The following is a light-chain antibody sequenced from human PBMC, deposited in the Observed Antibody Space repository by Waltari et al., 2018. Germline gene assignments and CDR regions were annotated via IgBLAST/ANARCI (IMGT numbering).Light chain of an antibody. V-gene: IGLV2-14*03. CDR3: SSFTSSATWV. CDR1: NSDIGGYTY. Sequence: QSALTQPASLSGSPRQSITHSCTGTNSDIGGYTYSPWYQHHSGKAPKLMIFGVSDRPSGVSNRFSGSKSGNTASLTISELQADDEADYYCSSFTSSATWVFGGGTKLTVL. CDR2: GVS. J-gene: IGLJ3*02.